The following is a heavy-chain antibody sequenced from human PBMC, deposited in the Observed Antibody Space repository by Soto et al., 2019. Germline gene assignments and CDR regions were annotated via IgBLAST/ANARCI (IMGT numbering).Heavy chain of an antibody. Sequence: GASVKVSCKASGYTFTSYYMHWVRQAPGQGLEWMGIINPSGGSTSYAQKFQGRVTMTRDTSTSTVYMELNSLRADDTAAYYCAKGRYYGSGGDYFDYWGQGTLVTVSS. CDR1: GYTFTSYY. D-gene: IGHD3-10*01. V-gene: IGHV1-46*01. CDR3: AKGRYYGSGGDYFDY. CDR2: INPSGGST. J-gene: IGHJ4*02.